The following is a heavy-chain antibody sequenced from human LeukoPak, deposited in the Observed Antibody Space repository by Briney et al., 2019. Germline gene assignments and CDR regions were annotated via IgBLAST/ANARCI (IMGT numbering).Heavy chain of an antibody. V-gene: IGHV4-59*01. J-gene: IGHJ4*02. CDR1: GGSITTYY. CDR3: ARAPLYEYGSGTFVN. D-gene: IGHD3-10*01. CDR2: IYYSGNT. Sequence: SETLSLTCSVSGGSITTYYWNWIRQPPGKGLEWIGYIYYSGNTHYSPSLKGRVTASQDTSRNRVSLQLTSVTAADTAVYYCARAPLYEYGSGTFVNWGQGTLVTVSS.